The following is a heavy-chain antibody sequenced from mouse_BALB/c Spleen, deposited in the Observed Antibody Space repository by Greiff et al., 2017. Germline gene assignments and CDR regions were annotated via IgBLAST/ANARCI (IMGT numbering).Heavy chain of an antibody. J-gene: IGHJ4*01. CDR3: ARHYGNYGDYAMDY. CDR1: GFTFSSYG. V-gene: IGHV5-6*03. D-gene: IGHD2-1*01. Sequence: EVKVVESGGGLVQPKGSLKLSCAASGFTFSSYGMSWVRQTPDKRLEWVATISSGGSYTYYPDSVKGRFTISRDNAKNTLYLQMSSLKSEDTAMYYCARHYGNYGDYAMDYWGQGTSVTVSS. CDR2: ISSGGSYT.